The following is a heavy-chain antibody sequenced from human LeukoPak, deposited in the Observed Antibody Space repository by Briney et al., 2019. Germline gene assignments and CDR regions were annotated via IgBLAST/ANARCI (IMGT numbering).Heavy chain of an antibody. Sequence: SETLSLTCTVSGGSISSTIYYWGWIRQPPGKGLEWIGSMFYTGSTYYNPSLKSRVTISKDMSKNQFFLKLNFVTAADTAVYFCARVKKVDTSIDYWGQGTLVTVSS. CDR3: ARVKKVDTSIDY. CDR1: GGSISSTIYY. D-gene: IGHD5-18*01. CDR2: MFYTGST. J-gene: IGHJ4*02. V-gene: IGHV4-39*01.